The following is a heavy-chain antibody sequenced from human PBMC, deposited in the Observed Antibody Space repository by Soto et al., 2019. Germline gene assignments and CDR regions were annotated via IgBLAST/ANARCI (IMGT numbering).Heavy chain of an antibody. CDR2: IIPILGIA. D-gene: IGHD4-17*01. Sequence: QVQLVQSGAEVKKPGSSVKVSCKASGGTFSSYAITWVRQSPGQGLEWMGRIIPILGIANYAQKFQGRVTITADSSTRTAYMELSSLRSEDTAVYYCARESPSPTVTTLYNWFDPWGQGTLVTVSS. CDR1: GGTFSSYA. V-gene: IGHV1-69*04. CDR3: ARESPSPTVTTLYNWFDP. J-gene: IGHJ5*02.